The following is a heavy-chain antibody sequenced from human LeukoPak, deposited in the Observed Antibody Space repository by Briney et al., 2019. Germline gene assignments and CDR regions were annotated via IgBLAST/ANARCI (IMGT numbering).Heavy chain of an antibody. D-gene: IGHD2-2*01. V-gene: IGHV3-11*01. CDR1: GFTFSDYY. J-gene: IGHJ4*02. Sequence: GGSLRLSCAASGFTFSDYYMSWIRQAPGKGLEWVSYISSSGSTIYYADSVKGRFTISRDNSKNTLYLQMNSLSAEDAAVYYCAKSGSASWYLDYWGQGTLVTVSS. CDR3: AKSGSASWYLDY. CDR2: ISSSGSTI.